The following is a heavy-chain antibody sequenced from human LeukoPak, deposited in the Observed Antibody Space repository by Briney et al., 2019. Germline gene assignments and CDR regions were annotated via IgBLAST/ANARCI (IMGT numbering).Heavy chain of an antibody. CDR1: GGTFSSYA. CDR3: ARARPTTGTSKSQYYYYYYGMDV. D-gene: IGHD1-1*01. V-gene: IGHV1-69*06. CDR2: IIPIFGTA. Sequence: SVKVSCKASGGTFSSYAISRVRQAPGQGLEWMGGIIPIFGTANYAQKFQGRVTITADKSTSTAYMELSSLRSEGTAVYYCARARPTTGTSKSQYYYYYYGMDVWGKGTTVTVSS. J-gene: IGHJ6*04.